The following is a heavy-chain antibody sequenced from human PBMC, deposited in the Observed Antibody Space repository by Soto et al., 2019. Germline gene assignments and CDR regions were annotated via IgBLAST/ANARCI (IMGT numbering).Heavy chain of an antibody. CDR2: IIPIFGTA. V-gene: IGHV1-69*13. J-gene: IGHJ5*02. D-gene: IGHD3-22*01. Sequence: SVKVSCKASGGTFSSYAISWVRQAPGQGLEWMGGIIPIFGTANYAQKFQGRVTITADESTSTAYMELSSLRSEDTAVYYCARDQNTPYYYDSSGYPPLGFDPWGQGTLVTVS. CDR1: GGTFSSYA. CDR3: ARDQNTPYYYDSSGYPPLGFDP.